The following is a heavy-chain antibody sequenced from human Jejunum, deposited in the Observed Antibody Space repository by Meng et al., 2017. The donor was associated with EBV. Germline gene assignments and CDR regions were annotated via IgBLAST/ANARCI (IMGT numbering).Heavy chain of an antibody. CDR3: AMGPDYAKSGY. CDR1: VGSISSSIYC. Sequence: LQESGPGLVTPSETLSLTGTVAVGSISSSIYCWGWLRQPPGKGLEWIGSICFSDYTYHNPSLKSRVAISADTSKNQFSLSLTSVTAADTAVYYCAMGPDYAKSGYWGQGTLVTVSS. CDR2: ICFSDYT. V-gene: IGHV4-39*01. J-gene: IGHJ4*02. D-gene: IGHD4-17*01.